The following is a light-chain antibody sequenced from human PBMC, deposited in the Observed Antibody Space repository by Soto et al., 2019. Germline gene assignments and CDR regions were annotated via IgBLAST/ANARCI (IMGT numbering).Light chain of an antibody. V-gene: IGKV3-20*01. CDR2: DAS. CDR3: QQYGSSPRT. J-gene: IGKJ1*01. CDR1: QSVSSSY. Sequence: EIALTQSPATLSLSPGERATISCLASQSVSSSYLAWYQQKPGQAPRLLIYDASSRATGIPDRFSGSGSGTDFTLTISRLEPEDFAVYYCQQYGSSPRTFGQGTKVDIK.